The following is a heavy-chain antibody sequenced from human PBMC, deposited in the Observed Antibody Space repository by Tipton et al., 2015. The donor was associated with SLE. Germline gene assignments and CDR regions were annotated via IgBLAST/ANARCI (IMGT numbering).Heavy chain of an antibody. D-gene: IGHD1-26*01. CDR2: IKNDGSEK. Sequence: SLRLSCAASGFTFSGYWMTWVRQAPGKGLEWVANIKNDGSEKYYVDSVRGRFTISRDNAKNSLYLQMNSLRAEDTAVYYCARWDIVGTTTLDYWGQGTLVTVSS. CDR3: ARWDIVGTTTLDY. CDR1: GFTFSGYW. J-gene: IGHJ4*02. V-gene: IGHV3-7*01.